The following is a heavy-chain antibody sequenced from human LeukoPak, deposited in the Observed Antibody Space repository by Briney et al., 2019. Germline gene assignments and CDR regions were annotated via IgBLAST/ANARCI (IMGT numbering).Heavy chain of an antibody. CDR2: IKQDGSEK. Sequence: PGGSLRLSCAASGFTFSSYWMSWVRQAPGKGLEWGANIKQDGSEKYYVDSVKGRFTISRDNAKNSLYLQMNSLRAEYTAVYYCARDAWDYDILTGGPDYWGQGTLVTVSS. J-gene: IGHJ4*02. CDR3: ARDAWDYDILTGGPDY. CDR1: GFTFSSYW. D-gene: IGHD3-9*01. V-gene: IGHV3-7*01.